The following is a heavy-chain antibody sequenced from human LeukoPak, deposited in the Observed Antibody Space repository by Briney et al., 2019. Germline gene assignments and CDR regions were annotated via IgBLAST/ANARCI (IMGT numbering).Heavy chain of an antibody. Sequence: GGSLRLSCAASGLTFSRYAMSWVRQAPGKGLEWVSGISGSGGSTNYADSVKGRFTISRDNSKNTLYMQMNSLRDEDTAVYYCAKASAVSVTAYYYGMDVWGQGTTVTVSS. V-gene: IGHV3-23*01. D-gene: IGHD5/OR15-5a*01. CDR1: GLTFSRYA. CDR2: ISGSGGST. J-gene: IGHJ6*02. CDR3: AKASAVSVTAYYYGMDV.